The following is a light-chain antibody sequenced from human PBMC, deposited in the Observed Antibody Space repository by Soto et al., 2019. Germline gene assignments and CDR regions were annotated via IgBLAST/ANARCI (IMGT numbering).Light chain of an antibody. J-gene: IGLJ2*01. V-gene: IGLV2-14*03. CDR3: SSYTNSSPSV. CDR2: DVS. Sequence: QSALTQPASVSGSPGQSITISCTGTSSDVGGYNYVSWYQQHPGKAPKLMIYDVSNRPSGVSNRFSGSKSGNTASLTISGLQAEDEADYYCSSYTNSSPSVFGGGTKLTVL. CDR1: SSDVGGYNY.